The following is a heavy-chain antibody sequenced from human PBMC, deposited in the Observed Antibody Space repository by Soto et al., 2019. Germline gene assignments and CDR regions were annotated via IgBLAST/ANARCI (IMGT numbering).Heavy chain of an antibody. V-gene: IGHV4-39*01. J-gene: IGHJ5*02. CDR1: GDSISNSRFY. CDR3: ARDFFDSSDYTTNWFDP. Sequence: TLSLTCSVSGDSISNSRFYWAWIRQPPGEGLEWIGSIYHTGNAYYNPSLKSRVTISVDTSKNQFSLKLTSVTAADAALYYCARDFFDSSDYTTNWFDPWGQGTLVTVS. D-gene: IGHD3-22*01. CDR2: IYHTGNA.